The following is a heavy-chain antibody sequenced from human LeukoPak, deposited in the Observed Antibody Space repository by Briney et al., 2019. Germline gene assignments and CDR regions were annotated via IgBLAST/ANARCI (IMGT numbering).Heavy chain of an antibody. CDR1: GGSFSGYY. CDR2: IYYTGST. V-gene: IGHV4-59*01. CDR3: ARGGNYWPQWWFDP. J-gene: IGHJ5*02. D-gene: IGHD1-26*01. Sequence: SETLSLTCAVYGGSFSGYYWSWLRQPPGKGLEWLGYIYYTGSTSYNPSLKSRVTMSLDASKNQFSLELNSVTPADTAVYYCARGGNYWPQWWFDPWGRGTLVSVSS.